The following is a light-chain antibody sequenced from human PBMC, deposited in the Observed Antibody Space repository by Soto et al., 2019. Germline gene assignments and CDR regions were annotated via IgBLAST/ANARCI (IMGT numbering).Light chain of an antibody. J-gene: IGKJ4*01. CDR2: GAS. Sequence: EIVLTQSPGTLSLSPGERATLSCRASQSVTSNYLAWYQQKPGQAPRLLIYGASSRATGIPDRFSGSGSGTDFTLTISRLEPEDFAVYYCQQYGSSPLTFGRGTKVDIK. CDR1: QSVTSNY. V-gene: IGKV3-20*01. CDR3: QQYGSSPLT.